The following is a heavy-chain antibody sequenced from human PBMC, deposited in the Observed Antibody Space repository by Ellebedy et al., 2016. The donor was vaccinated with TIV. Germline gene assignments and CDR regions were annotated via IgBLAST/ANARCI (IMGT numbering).Heavy chain of an antibody. V-gene: IGHV4-39*07. Sequence: GSLRLXXTVSGGSISSSSYYWGWIRQPPGKGLEWIGSIYYSGSTYYNPSLKSRVTISVDTSKNQFSLKLSSVAAADTAVYYCARSFKASSGPGYWGQGTLVTVSS. CDR1: GGSISSSSYY. J-gene: IGHJ4*02. D-gene: IGHD3-22*01. CDR3: ARSFKASSGPGY. CDR2: IYYSGST.